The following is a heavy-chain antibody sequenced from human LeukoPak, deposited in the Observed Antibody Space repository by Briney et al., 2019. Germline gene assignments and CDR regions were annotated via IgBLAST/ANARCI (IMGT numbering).Heavy chain of an antibody. CDR2: INHSGST. Sequence: SPSETLSLTCAVYGGSFSGYYWSWIRQPPGKGLEWIGEINHSGSTNYNPSLKSRVTISVDTSKNQFSLKLSSVTAADTAVYYCARDWPGVYGDINWFDPWGQGTLVTVSS. J-gene: IGHJ5*02. D-gene: IGHD4-17*01. CDR3: ARDWPGVYGDINWFDP. V-gene: IGHV4-34*01. CDR1: GGSFSGYY.